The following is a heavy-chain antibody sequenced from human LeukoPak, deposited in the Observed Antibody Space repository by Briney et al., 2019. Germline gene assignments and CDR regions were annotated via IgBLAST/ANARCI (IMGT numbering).Heavy chain of an antibody. CDR1: GGTFSSYA. Sequence: ASVKVSCKASGGTFSSYAISWVRQAPGQGLEWMGGIIPIFGTANYAQKFQGRVTITADESTSTAYMEQSSLRSEDTAVYYCARVKFGDGYNLGDYYYYYYYMDVWGKGTTVTVSS. D-gene: IGHD5-24*01. CDR3: ARVKFGDGYNLGDYYYYYYYMDV. CDR2: IIPIFGTA. V-gene: IGHV1-69*01. J-gene: IGHJ6*03.